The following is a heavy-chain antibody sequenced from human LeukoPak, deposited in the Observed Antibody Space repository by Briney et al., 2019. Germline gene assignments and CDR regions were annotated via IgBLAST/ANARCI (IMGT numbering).Heavy chain of an antibody. V-gene: IGHV3-23*01. Sequence: PGGSLRLSCAASGFSFNNFAMSWVRQAPGKGLEWVSTIRGSGIGTFFADSVRGRFSISRDNSKNALSLQMSSLRVDDTAVYFCAKEASNSGSFDGWGQGTLVTVSS. D-gene: IGHD3-10*01. CDR1: GFSFNNFA. J-gene: IGHJ4*02. CDR2: IRGSGIGT. CDR3: AKEASNSGSFDG.